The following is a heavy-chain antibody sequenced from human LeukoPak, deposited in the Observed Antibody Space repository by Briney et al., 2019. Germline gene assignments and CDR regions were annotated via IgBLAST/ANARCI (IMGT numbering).Heavy chain of an antibody. CDR1: GYTFTSHA. J-gene: IGHJ4*02. CDR2: IDTNTGNP. CDR3: ARGYDSSGYFSD. V-gene: IGHV7-4-1*02. D-gene: IGHD3-22*01. Sequence: ASVTVSCTDSGYTFTSHAINWVRQAPGQGLEWMGWIDTNTGNPTYAQGFTGQFVFSLDTSVSTAYLQISSLKAEDTAEYFCARGYDSSGYFSDWGQGTLVTVSS.